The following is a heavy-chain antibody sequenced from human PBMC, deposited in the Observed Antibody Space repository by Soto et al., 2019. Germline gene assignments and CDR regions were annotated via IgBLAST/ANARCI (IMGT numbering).Heavy chain of an antibody. CDR3: AKRQTVTTWRYDAFDI. D-gene: IGHD4-17*01. Sequence: EVQLLESGGGLVQPGGSLRLSCVASGFTFSTYAMSWVRQAPGKGLEWVSTMSARDGSAFYADSVKGRFTISRDDSKNKLYLQMNSLTAEDTAVYSCAKRQTVTTWRYDAFDIWGQGTMVTVSS. V-gene: IGHV3-23*01. CDR2: MSARDGSA. CDR1: GFTFSTYA. J-gene: IGHJ3*02.